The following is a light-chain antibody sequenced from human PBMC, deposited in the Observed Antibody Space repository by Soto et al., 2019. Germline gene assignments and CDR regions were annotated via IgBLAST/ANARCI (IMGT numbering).Light chain of an antibody. Sequence: DIVMTQSPDSLAVSLGERATINCKSTQSVLYSSNNKNYLAWYQQKPGQPPKLLIYWASTREFGVTDRFSGRGSGTNFTLTISSLQAEDVAVYYCQQYSNGHLNFCGGTKVDI. CDR1: QSVLYSSNNKNY. CDR2: WAS. J-gene: IGKJ4*01. V-gene: IGKV4-1*01. CDR3: QQYSNGHLN.